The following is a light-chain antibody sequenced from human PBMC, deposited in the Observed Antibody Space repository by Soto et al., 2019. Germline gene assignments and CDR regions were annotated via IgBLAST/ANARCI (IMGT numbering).Light chain of an antibody. CDR1: SSDVGYYNY. CDR2: DVT. J-gene: IGLJ3*02. CDR3: CSYAGTSWV. V-gene: IGLV2-11*01. Sequence: QAVVTQPRSVSGSPGQSVTISCTGTSSDVGYYNYVSWYQQHPGKAPKLMIYDVTKRPSGVPDRFSGSKSGNTASLTISGLQAEDEADYYCCSYAGTSWVFGGGTKLTVL.